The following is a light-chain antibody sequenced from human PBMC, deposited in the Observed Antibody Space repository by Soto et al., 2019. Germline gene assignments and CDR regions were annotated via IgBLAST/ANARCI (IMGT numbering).Light chain of an antibody. Sequence: ELVLTQSPGTLSLSPWDRATLSCRASQNIASYLLWYQQKPGQAPRLLIYHASNRATGIPARFSGSGSGTDFTLTISSLEPEDFAVYYCQQRSNWLTVGGGTKVDI. V-gene: IGKV3-11*01. J-gene: IGKJ4*01. CDR1: QNIASY. CDR3: QQRSNWLT. CDR2: HAS.